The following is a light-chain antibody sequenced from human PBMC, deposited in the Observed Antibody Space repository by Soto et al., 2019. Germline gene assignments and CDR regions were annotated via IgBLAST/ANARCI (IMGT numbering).Light chain of an antibody. J-gene: IGKJ1*01. CDR2: AAS. CDR3: QQNYSTTWT. CDR1: QDISTY. V-gene: IGKV1-39*01. Sequence: DIQMTQSPSSLSPSVGDRVTITYRASQDISTYLNWYQQKPGKAPKLLIYAASSLQSGVPSRFSGSGSETDFTLTISSLQPEDFATYSCQQNYSTTWTFGQGTKVEIK.